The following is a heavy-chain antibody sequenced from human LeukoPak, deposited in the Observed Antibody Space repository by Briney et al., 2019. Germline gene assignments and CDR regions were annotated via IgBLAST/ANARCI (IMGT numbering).Heavy chain of an antibody. J-gene: IGHJ4*02. CDR2: INPDSGGT. Sequence: ASVKVSCKASRDIFTSYYIHWVRQAPGQGLEWMGWINPDSGGTKYAQKFQGRVTMTSDTSISTAYMELTRLRSDDTAVYCCARDRGSSWYVDYWGQGTLVTVSS. CDR3: ARDRGSSWYVDY. D-gene: IGHD6-13*01. CDR1: RDIFTSYY. V-gene: IGHV1-2*02.